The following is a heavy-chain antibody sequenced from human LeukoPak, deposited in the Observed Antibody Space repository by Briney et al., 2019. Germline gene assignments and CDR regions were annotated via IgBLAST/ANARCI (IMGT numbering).Heavy chain of an antibody. D-gene: IGHD5-24*01. CDR3: AKVMYRDGYNNPLFDY. CDR1: GFTFDDYA. CDR2: ISWNSGSI. J-gene: IGHJ4*02. Sequence: GRSLRLSCAASGFTFDDYAMHWVRQAPGKGLEWVSGISWNSGSIGYADSVKGRFIISRDNAKNSLYLQMNSLRAEDTALYYCAKVMYRDGYNNPLFDYWGQGTLVTVSS. V-gene: IGHV3-9*01.